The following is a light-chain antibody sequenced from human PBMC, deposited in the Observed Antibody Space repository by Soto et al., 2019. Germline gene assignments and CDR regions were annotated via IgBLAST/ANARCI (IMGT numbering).Light chain of an antibody. V-gene: IGLV1-36*01. J-gene: IGLJ1*01. Sequence: QSVLTQPPSVSEAPRQRVTISCSGSSSNIGNNAVNWYQQLPGQAPKIVIYYDDLLTSGVSDRFSGSKSGISASLAISDLQSDDEADYYCATWDGRLSDYVFGHGTKVTV. CDR2: YDD. CDR3: ATWDGRLSDYV. CDR1: SSNIGNNA.